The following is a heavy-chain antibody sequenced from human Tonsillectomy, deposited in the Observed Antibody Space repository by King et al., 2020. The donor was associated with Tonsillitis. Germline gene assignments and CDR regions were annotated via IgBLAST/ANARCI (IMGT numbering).Heavy chain of an antibody. D-gene: IGHD4-17*01. CDR3: ARFGYGDPLRRNYYYYYGMDV. V-gene: IGHV3-48*02. CDR2: IGGSSSTI. CDR1: GFTFSSYS. Sequence: VQLVESGGGLVQPGGSLRLSCAASGFTFSSYSMNWVRQAPGKGLEWVSYIGGSSSTIYYADSVKGRFTISRDNAKNSLYLQMNSLRDEDTAIYYCARFGYGDPLRRNYYYYYGMDVWGQGTTVTVSS. J-gene: IGHJ6*02.